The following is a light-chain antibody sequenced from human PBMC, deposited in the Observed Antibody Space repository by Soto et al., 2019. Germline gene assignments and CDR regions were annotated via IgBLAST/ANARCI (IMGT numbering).Light chain of an antibody. CDR1: SSNIGAGYD. CDR3: QSYDSSLSASVV. V-gene: IGLV1-40*01. CDR2: GNS. Sequence: QSVLTQPPSVSGAPGQRVTISCTGSSSNIGAGYDVHWYQQLPGTAPKLLIYGNSNRPSGVPDRFSGSKSGTSASLAITGLQAEDEADYDCQSYDSSLSASVVFGGGTKLTVL. J-gene: IGLJ2*01.